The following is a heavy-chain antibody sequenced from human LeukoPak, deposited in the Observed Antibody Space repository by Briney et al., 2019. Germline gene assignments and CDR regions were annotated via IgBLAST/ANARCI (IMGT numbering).Heavy chain of an antibody. CDR2: ISGRRDST. Sequence: GGSLRLSCAASGLTFSSYGMSWVRQAPGKGLEWVSTISGRRDSTSYADSVKGRFTISRDNSKNTLYLQMNSLRAEDTAVYYCARDKEMASYYFDYWGQGTLVTVPS. CDR1: GLTFSSYG. J-gene: IGHJ4*02. V-gene: IGHV3-23*01. CDR3: ARDKEMASYYFDY. D-gene: IGHD5-24*01.